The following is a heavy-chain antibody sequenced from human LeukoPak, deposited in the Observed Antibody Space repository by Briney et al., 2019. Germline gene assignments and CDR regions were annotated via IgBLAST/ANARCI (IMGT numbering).Heavy chain of an antibody. V-gene: IGHV3-66*01. Sequence: GGSLRLSCAASGFTVSSNHMSWVRQAPGKGLEWVSVIYSGGSTYYADSVKGRFTISRDNSKNTLYLQMNSLRAEDTAVYYCAKGYSGYDYPWYFDLWGRGTLVTVSS. CDR2: IYSGGST. CDR3: AKGYSGYDYPWYFDL. CDR1: GFTVSSNH. J-gene: IGHJ2*01. D-gene: IGHD5-12*01.